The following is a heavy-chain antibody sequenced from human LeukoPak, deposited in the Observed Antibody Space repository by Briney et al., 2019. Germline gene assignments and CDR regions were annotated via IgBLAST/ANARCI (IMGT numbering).Heavy chain of an antibody. CDR3: ARDRVTMVRGVTLEYYFDY. J-gene: IGHJ4*02. Sequence: GGSLRLSCAASGFTVSSNYMGWVRQAPGKGLEWVSVIYSGGSTYYADSVKGRFTISRDNSKNTLYLQMNSLRAEDTAVYYCARDRVTMVRGVTLEYYFDYWGQGTLVTVSS. CDR2: IYSGGST. CDR1: GFTVSSNY. D-gene: IGHD3-10*01. V-gene: IGHV3-53*01.